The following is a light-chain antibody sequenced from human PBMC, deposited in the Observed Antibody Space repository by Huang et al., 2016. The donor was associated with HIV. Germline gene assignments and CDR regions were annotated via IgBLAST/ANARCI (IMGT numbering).Light chain of an antibody. CDR3: QQYNNWPRT. V-gene: IGKV3-15*01. CDR2: GAS. J-gene: IGKJ1*01. CDR1: QSVSSN. Sequence: EIVMTQSPATLSVSPGERATLSCRASQSVSSNLAWYQQKPGQAPRLLIYGASTRATGIPARFSGSGSWTEFTLTISSLRSEDFAVYYCQQYNNWPRTFGRGTKVEIK.